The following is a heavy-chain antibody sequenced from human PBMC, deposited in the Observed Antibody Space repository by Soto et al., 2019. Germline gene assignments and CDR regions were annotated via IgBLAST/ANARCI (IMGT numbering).Heavy chain of an antibody. Sequence: GGSLRLSCAASGFTFSNAWMSWVRQAPGKGLEWVGRIKRKTDGGTTEYAAPVKGRFTISRDDSKDMLYLQMNSLKTEDTAIYYCTTDDFTMVRGVVIDYWGQGTLVTVSS. J-gene: IGHJ4*02. D-gene: IGHD3-10*01. CDR3: TTDDFTMVRGVVIDY. CDR2: IKRKTDGGTT. V-gene: IGHV3-15*01. CDR1: GFTFSNAW.